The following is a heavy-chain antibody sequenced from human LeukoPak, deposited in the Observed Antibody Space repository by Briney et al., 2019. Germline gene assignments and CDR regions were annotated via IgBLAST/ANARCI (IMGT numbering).Heavy chain of an antibody. J-gene: IGHJ4*02. D-gene: IGHD3-9*01. Sequence: SETLSLTCTVSGGSISSSSYNWGWIRQPPGKGLEWIGSLYYSGGTYYNPSLKSRVTISVDTSKNQFSLKLSSVTAADTAVYYCARGLRYFDWYFSDWGQGTLVTVSS. CDR2: LYYSGGT. CDR3: ARGLRYFDWYFSD. V-gene: IGHV4-39*01. CDR1: GGSISSSSYN.